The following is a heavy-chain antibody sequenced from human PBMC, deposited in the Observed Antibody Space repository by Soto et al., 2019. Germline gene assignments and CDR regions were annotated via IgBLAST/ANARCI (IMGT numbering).Heavy chain of an antibody. CDR2: IIPIFGSA. Sequence: VASVKVSCKASGGTFSGYAISWVRQAPGQGLEWMGGIIPIFGSANYAQKFQGRVTITADKSTSTAYMELSSLRSEDTAVYYCASRRYYDFWSGSNWFDPWGQGTLVTVSS. D-gene: IGHD3-3*01. CDR3: ASRRYYDFWSGSNWFDP. CDR1: GGTFSGYA. V-gene: IGHV1-69*06. J-gene: IGHJ5*02.